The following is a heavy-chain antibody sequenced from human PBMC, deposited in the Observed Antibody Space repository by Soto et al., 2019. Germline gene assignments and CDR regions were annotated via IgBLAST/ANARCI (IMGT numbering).Heavy chain of an antibody. CDR1: GFTFSSYA. D-gene: IGHD6-19*01. CDR2: ISGDSSYI. Sequence: PGGSLRLSCAASGFTFSSYAMSWVRQAPGKGLEWVSSISGDSSYIYYADSVKGRFTISRDNAKNSLSLQMNSLRAEDTAVYFCARDPIPVPMYYFDYWGKGSLVTVSS. V-gene: IGHV3-21*01. CDR3: ARDPIPVPMYYFDY. J-gene: IGHJ4*02.